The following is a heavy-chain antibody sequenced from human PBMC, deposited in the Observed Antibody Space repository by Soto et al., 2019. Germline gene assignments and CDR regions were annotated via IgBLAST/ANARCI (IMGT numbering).Heavy chain of an antibody. J-gene: IGHJ4*02. D-gene: IGHD3-22*01. CDR3: ARLVARPFLNYYDSSGQISQY. CDR1: VGSISSSSYY. V-gene: IGHV4-39*01. Sequence: PSETLSLTCTVSVGSISSSSYYCGWVRQPPWKGLEWIGSIYYSGSTYYNPSLKSRVTISVDTSKNQFSLKLSSVTAADTAVYYCARLVARPFLNYYDSSGQISQYWGQGTLVSLS. CDR2: IYYSGST.